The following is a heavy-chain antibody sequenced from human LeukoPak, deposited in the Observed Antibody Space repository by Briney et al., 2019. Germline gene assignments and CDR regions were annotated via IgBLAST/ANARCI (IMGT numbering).Heavy chain of an antibody. CDR2: INHSGST. Sequence: PSETLSLTCAVYGGPFSGFYWSWIRQPPGKGLEWIGEINHSGSTNYNPSLKSRVTISVDTSKNQFSLKLSSVTAADTAVYYCARGTTDTAMGGYWGQGTLVTVSS. CDR3: ARGTTDTAMGGY. CDR1: GGPFSGFY. V-gene: IGHV4-34*01. J-gene: IGHJ4*02. D-gene: IGHD5-18*01.